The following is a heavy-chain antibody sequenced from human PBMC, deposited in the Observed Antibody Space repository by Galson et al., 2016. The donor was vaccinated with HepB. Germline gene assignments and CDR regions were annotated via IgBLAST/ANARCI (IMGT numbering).Heavy chain of an antibody. CDR1: GFTFSSYW. V-gene: IGHV3-74*01. D-gene: IGHD3-10*01. CDR3: ARDLRYYGSGTYFYYYDY. Sequence: SLRLSCAASGFTFSSYWMHWVRQAPGKGLVWVSRINGDGSSIDYADSVKGRFIISGDNAKNTLYLQMNSLRAQETAVYFCARDLRYYGSGTYFYYYDYWGQGTLATVSS. CDR2: INGDGSSI. J-gene: IGHJ4*02.